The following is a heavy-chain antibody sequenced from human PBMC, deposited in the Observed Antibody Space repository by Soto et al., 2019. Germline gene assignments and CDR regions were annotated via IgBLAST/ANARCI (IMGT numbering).Heavy chain of an antibody. CDR1: GFIFSASA. D-gene: IGHD1-20*01. CDR2: MKNKANNYAT. Sequence: EVHLVESGGGLVQPGGSLKVSCEASGFIFSASAIHWVRQAPGKGLEWVGRMKNKANNYATLYAESVKGRFTVSRDDSKNTAYLQMNSLKTEDTAVYYRSGNWNDEPYWGQATLVTVSS. J-gene: IGHJ4*02. V-gene: IGHV3-73*02. CDR3: SGNWNDEPY.